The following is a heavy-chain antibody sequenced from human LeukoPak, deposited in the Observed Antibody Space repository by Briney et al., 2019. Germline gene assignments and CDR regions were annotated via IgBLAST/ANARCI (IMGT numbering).Heavy chain of an antibody. CDR2: ISSSSSYI. Sequence: GGSLRLSCAASGFTVSSNYMSWVRQAPGKGLEWVSSISSSSSYIYYADSVKGRFTFSRDNAKNSLYLQMNSLRAEDTAVYYCAREGIYDSSGYSGYWGQGTLVTVSS. J-gene: IGHJ4*02. CDR1: GFTVSSNY. D-gene: IGHD3-22*01. V-gene: IGHV3-21*01. CDR3: AREGIYDSSGYSGY.